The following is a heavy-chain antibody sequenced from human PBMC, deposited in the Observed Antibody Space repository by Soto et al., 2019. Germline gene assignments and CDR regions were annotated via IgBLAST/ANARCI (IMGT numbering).Heavy chain of an antibody. CDR2: IYWDDDK. V-gene: IGHV2-5*02. J-gene: IGHJ5*02. CDR1: GFSLTTSGVG. Sequence: QITLKESGPTLVKPTQTLTLTCTFSGFSLTTSGVGVGWIRQPPGKSPEWLALIYWDDDKRYSPSLNSKLTITKDTSKNQVVRRMTNMDPVDTGKYFCAHRLTGIWFDTWGQGTLVTVSS. D-gene: IGHD6-13*01. CDR3: AHRLTGIWFDT.